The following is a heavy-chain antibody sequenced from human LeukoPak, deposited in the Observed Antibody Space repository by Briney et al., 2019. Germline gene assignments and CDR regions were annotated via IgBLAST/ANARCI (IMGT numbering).Heavy chain of an antibody. J-gene: IGHJ6*03. CDR3: ARGGITGTDAEYYYYYMDV. V-gene: IGHV1-8*03. Sequence: SVKVSCKTSGYTFTRYDINWVRQATGQRLEWMGWMNPNTGHTAYAPKFQGRVTFTRNTSVSTAYMELDILISEDTAVYFCARGGITGTDAEYYYYYMDVWGKGTTVTVSS. CDR1: GYTFTRYD. D-gene: IGHD1-7*01. CDR2: MNPNTGHT.